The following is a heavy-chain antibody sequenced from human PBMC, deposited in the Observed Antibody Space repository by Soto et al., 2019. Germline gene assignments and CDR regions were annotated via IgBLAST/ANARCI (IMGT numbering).Heavy chain of an antibody. CDR3: ARTYDSNGYANEFDS. CDR2: IYDSGIT. CDR1: GRSINSYY. J-gene: IGHJ4*02. Sequence: QVQLQESGPGLVKPSETLSLTCNVSGRSINSYYWSWVRQPPGKGLEWIGYIYDSGITSYNPSLRSRVTMSAGTSKNQFSLKLTSVTGADTAVYYCARTYDSNGYANEFDSWGQGILVTVSS. D-gene: IGHD3-22*01. V-gene: IGHV4-59*01.